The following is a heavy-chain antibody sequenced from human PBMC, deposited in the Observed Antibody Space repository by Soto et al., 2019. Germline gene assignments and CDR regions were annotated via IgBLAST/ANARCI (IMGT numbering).Heavy chain of an antibody. CDR2: IYYSGST. J-gene: IGHJ4*02. CDR1: GGSISSYY. D-gene: IGHD3-10*01. CDR3: ARAPNYYGSGRNYGFDY. V-gene: IGHV4-59*01. Sequence: PSETLSLTCTVSGGSISSYYWSWIRQPPGKGLEWIGYIYYSGSTNYNPSLKSRVTISVDTSKNQFSLKLSSVTAADTAVYYCARAPNYYGSGRNYGFDYWGQGTLVTVSS.